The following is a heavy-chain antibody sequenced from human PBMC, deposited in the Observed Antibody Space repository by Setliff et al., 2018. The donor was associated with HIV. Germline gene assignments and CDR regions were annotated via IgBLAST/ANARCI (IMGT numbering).Heavy chain of an antibody. V-gene: IGHV4-59*11. CDR3: ARGSDSSTWYRGWFDP. CDR1: GGSITSHY. CDR2: IYYSGST. D-gene: IGHD6-13*01. J-gene: IGHJ5*02. Sequence: SETLSLTCTVSGGSITSHYWSWIRQPPGKGLECLGYIYYSGSTNYSPSLESRVTISIDTSKTQFSLKLTSVTAADTAVCYCARGSDSSTWYRGWFDPWGQGTLVTVSS.